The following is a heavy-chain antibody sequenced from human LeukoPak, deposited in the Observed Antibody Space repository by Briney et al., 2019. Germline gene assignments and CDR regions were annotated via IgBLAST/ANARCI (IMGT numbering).Heavy chain of an antibody. CDR1: GYTFTVFC. J-gene: IGHJ1*01. V-gene: IGHV1-2*02. Sequence: GPVKVSCKASGYTFTVFCIHWVRQAPGQGLEWMGWLNPNSGGTNYAQNFQGRVTMTGDTSISTGYMELSRLRSDDTAVYYCARDLDNYSGSGSYYNGDPLFQHWGQGTLVTVSS. D-gene: IGHD3-10*01. CDR3: ARDLDNYSGSGSYYNGDPLFQH. CDR2: LNPNSGGT.